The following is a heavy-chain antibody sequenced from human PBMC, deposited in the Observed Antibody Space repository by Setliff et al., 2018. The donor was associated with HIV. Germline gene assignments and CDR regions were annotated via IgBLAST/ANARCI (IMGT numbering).Heavy chain of an antibody. Sequence: PSETLSLTCTVSGDSISSGGYYWTWIRQHPGKGLEWIGYISYSGSIYYKVSLKSRLTISTDTSENQFSLRLTSVTAADTALYYCATFGMVRGVPWYFDFWGQGTLVTVSS. D-gene: IGHD3-10*01. CDR1: GDSISSGGYY. CDR2: ISYSGSI. J-gene: IGHJ4*02. V-gene: IGHV4-31*03. CDR3: ATFGMVRGVPWYFDF.